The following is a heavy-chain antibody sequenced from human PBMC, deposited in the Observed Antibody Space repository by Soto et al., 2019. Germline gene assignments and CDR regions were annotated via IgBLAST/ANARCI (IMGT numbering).Heavy chain of an antibody. CDR3: AKDSSSADGSGSYSDFDY. J-gene: IGHJ4*02. Sequence: GGSLRLSCAASGFTFSSYAMSWVRQAPGKGLEWVSAISGSGGSTYYADSVKGRFTISRDNSKNTLYLQMNSLRAEDTAVYYCAKDSSSADGSGSYSDFDYWGQGTLVTVSS. D-gene: IGHD3-10*01. CDR2: ISGSGGST. CDR1: GFTFSSYA. V-gene: IGHV3-23*01.